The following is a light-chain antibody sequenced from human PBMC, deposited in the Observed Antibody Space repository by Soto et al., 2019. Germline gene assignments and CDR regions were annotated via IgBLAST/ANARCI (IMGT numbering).Light chain of an antibody. J-gene: IGKJ1*01. CDR1: QSVDSN. Sequence: EIVMTQSPATLSVSPGERATLSCRASQSVDSNLAWFQQKPGQAPRLLIYGASTRATGIPARFSGGGSGTEFTLTISSLQSEDFAVYYCQQYNNWTRTCGQGTNVEIK. CDR2: GAS. CDR3: QQYNNWTRT. V-gene: IGKV3-15*01.